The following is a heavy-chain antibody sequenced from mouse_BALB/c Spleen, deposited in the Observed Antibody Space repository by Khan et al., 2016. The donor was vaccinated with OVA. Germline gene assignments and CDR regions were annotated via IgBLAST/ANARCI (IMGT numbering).Heavy chain of an antibody. V-gene: IGHV3-2*02. CDR1: GYSITSGYA. D-gene: IGHD1-2*01. J-gene: IGHJ2*01. Sequence: EVQLVESGPGLVKPSQSLSLTCTVTGYSITSGYAWNWIRQFPGNKLEWLGYISYSGVTSYTPSLKSRISITRDTSKNQFFLQLTSVTTEDTATYYCARGNYYGYYVDYWGQGTTRTVSS. CDR2: ISYSGVT. CDR3: ARGNYYGYYVDY.